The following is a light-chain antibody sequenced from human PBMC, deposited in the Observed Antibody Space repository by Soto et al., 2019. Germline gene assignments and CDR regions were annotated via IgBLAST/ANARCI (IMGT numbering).Light chain of an antibody. V-gene: IGKV3-20*01. CDR1: QYINTR. Sequence: EIVLTQSPATLSSFPGDRVTLSCRASQYINTRLAWYQHRPGQAPRLLIYGASSRATGIPDRFSGSGSGTDFTLTISRLEPEDFAVYYCHQYDSAAQTFGQGTKVDIK. J-gene: IGKJ1*01. CDR3: HQYDSAAQT. CDR2: GAS.